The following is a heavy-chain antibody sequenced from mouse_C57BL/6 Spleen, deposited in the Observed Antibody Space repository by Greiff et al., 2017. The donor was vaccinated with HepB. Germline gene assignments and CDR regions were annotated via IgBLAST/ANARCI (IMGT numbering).Heavy chain of an antibody. Sequence: QVQLQQSGPGLVQPSQSLSITCTASGFSLTSYGVHWVRQSPGKGLEWLGVIWSGGSTDYNDAFISRQSISNDNSKSQVFYTMNSLQADDTAIYYCARRGGYYGHYYAMDYWGQGTSVTVSS. J-gene: IGHJ4*01. V-gene: IGHV2-2*01. CDR3: ARRGGYYGHYYAMDY. D-gene: IGHD1-1*01. CDR2: IWSGGST. CDR1: GFSLTSYG.